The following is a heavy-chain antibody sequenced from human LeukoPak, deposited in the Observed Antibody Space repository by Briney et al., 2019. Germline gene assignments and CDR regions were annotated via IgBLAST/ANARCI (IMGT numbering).Heavy chain of an antibody. CDR1: GGSISSGDYY. V-gene: IGHV4-30-4*08. Sequence: SQTLSLTCTVSGGSISSGDYYWSWIRQPPGKGLEWIGYIYYSGSTYYNPSLKSRVTISVDTSKNQFSLKLSSVTAADTAVYYCAREGMTTVVHLPSYTYNWFDPWGQGTLVTVSS. CDR3: AREGMTTVVHLPSYTYNWFDP. J-gene: IGHJ5*02. D-gene: IGHD4-23*01. CDR2: IYYSGST.